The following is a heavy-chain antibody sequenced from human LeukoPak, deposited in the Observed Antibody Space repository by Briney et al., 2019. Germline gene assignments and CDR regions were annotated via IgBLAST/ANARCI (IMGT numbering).Heavy chain of an antibody. CDR2: ISWNSGSI. CDR1: GFTFDDYA. J-gene: IGHJ4*02. V-gene: IGHV3-9*01. D-gene: IGHD2-2*01. CDR3: AKQGCSSTSCYSESDYLDY. Sequence: GRSLRLSCAASGFTFDDYAMHWVRQVPGKGLEWVSGISWNSGSIGYADSVKGRFTISRDNAKNSLYLQMNSLRAEDTALYYCAKQGCSSTSCYSESDYLDYWGQGTLVTVSS.